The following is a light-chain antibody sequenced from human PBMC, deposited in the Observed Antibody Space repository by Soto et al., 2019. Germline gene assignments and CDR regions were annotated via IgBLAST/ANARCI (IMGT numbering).Light chain of an antibody. CDR1: QSISTY. Sequence: DLQMTQSPSSLSASVGDRVTITCRASQSISTYLNWYQQKPGKAPKLLIYAAFSLQSGVPSRFXGSGSGTDFTLTISSLQPEDFATYYCQQSYSTPTITFGQGTRLEIK. CDR3: QQSYSTPTIT. J-gene: IGKJ5*01. CDR2: AAF. V-gene: IGKV1-39*01.